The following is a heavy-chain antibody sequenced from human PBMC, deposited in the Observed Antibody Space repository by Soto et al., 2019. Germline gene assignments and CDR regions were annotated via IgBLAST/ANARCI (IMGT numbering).Heavy chain of an antibody. CDR3: AKATIGGSYYSGVDV. V-gene: IGHV3-23*01. J-gene: IGHJ6*02. CDR2: FSESGGTT. CDR1: GFTFSTYA. D-gene: IGHD1-26*01. Sequence: EVQVLESGGGLVQPGGSLRLSCAASGFTFSTYAMSWVRQAPGKGLEWVSTFSESGGTTYYADSVKGRFTISRDNSKNTLYLQMNSLRAEDTAVFYCAKATIGGSYYSGVDVWGQGTTVTVSS.